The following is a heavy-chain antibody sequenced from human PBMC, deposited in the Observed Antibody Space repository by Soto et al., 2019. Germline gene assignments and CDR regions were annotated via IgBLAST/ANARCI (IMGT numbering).Heavy chain of an antibody. D-gene: IGHD4-17*01. Sequence: EVQLAESGGGLVQPGGSLRLSCAASGFTFSSYEMKWVRQAPGKGLEWVSHISYSGRPIYYADSVKGRFTISRDNAKNSLHLQMNSLRAEDTAVYYCARVYGDPLIDGFDIWGQGTMVTVSS. V-gene: IGHV3-48*03. CDR3: ARVYGDPLIDGFDI. CDR2: ISYSGRPI. J-gene: IGHJ3*02. CDR1: GFTFSSYE.